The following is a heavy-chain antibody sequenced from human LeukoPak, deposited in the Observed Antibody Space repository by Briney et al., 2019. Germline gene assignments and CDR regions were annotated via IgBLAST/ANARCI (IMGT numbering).Heavy chain of an antibody. CDR3: AREAPVLWFGELAVRTNWFDP. D-gene: IGHD3-10*01. J-gene: IGHJ5*02. CDR2: IIPIFGTA. V-gene: IGHV1-69*05. Sequence: SVKVSCKASGGTFSSYAISWVRQAPGQGLEWMGGIIPIFGTANYAQKFQGRVTITTDESTSTAYMELSSLRSEDTAVYYCAREAPVLWFGELAVRTNWFDPWGQGTLVAVSS. CDR1: GGTFSSYA.